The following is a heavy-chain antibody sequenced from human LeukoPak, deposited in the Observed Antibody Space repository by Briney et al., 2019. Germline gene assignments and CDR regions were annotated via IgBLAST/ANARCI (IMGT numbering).Heavy chain of an antibody. Sequence: GGSLRLSCAASGFTFSSYGMSWVRQAPGMGLEWVSAISGSGGTTYYAASVRGRFTISRDNSKNTLYLQMNSLRAEDTAVYYCAKDILLWFGELLDAFDIWGQGTMVTVSS. V-gene: IGHV3-23*01. D-gene: IGHD3-10*01. J-gene: IGHJ3*02. CDR3: AKDILLWFGELLDAFDI. CDR1: GFTFSSYG. CDR2: ISGSGGTT.